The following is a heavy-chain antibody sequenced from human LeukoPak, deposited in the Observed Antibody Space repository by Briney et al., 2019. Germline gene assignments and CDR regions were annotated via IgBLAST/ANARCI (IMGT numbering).Heavy chain of an antibody. CDR2: ISSSSSYI. CDR3: AGDPGFIIVYGGSGAYYFDY. Sequence: GESLRLSCAASGFTFSSYSMNWVRQAPGKGLEWVSSISSSSSYIYYADSVKGRFTISRDNAKNSLYLQMNSLRAEDTAVYYCAGDPGFIIVYGGSGAYYFDYWGQGTLVTVSS. V-gene: IGHV3-21*01. CDR1: GFTFSSYS. D-gene: IGHD2-8*01. J-gene: IGHJ4*02.